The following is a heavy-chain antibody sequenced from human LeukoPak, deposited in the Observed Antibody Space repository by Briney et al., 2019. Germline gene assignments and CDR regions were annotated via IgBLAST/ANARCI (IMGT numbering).Heavy chain of an antibody. CDR1: GYTFTSYG. V-gene: IGHV1-18*04. J-gene: IGHJ5*02. CDR2: ISAYNGNT. CDR3: ARDRYYDILTVYNWFDP. D-gene: IGHD3-9*01. Sequence: GASVKVSCKASGYTFTSYGISWVRQAPGQGLEWMGWISAYNGNTNYAQKLQGRVTMTTGTSTSTAYMELRSLRSDDTAVYYCARDRYYDILTVYNWFDPWGQGTLVTVSS.